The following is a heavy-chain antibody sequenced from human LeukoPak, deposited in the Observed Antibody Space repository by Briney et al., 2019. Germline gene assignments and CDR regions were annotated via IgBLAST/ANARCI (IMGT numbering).Heavy chain of an antibody. CDR2: IYSGGST. J-gene: IGHJ4*02. CDR3: ARLEDYGPSYFDY. CDR1: GFTVSSNY. D-gene: IGHD4-17*01. Sequence: PGGSLRLSCAASGFTVSSNYMSWVRQAPGKGLEWVSVIYSGGSTYYADSVKGRFTISRDNSKNTLYLQMNSLRAEDTAVYYCARLEDYGPSYFDYWGQGTLVTVSS. V-gene: IGHV3-53*01.